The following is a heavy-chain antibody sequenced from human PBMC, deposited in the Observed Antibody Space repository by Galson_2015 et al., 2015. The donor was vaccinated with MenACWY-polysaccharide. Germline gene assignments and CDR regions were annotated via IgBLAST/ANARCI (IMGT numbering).Heavy chain of an antibody. D-gene: IGHD5-12*01. J-gene: IGHJ4*02. V-gene: IGHV3-74*01. CDR2: IKSDGSST. CDR1: GFTFSTYW. CDR3: ARGYSAYD. Sequence: SLRLSCAASGFTFSTYWMHWVRRAPGKGLVWVPRIKSDGSSTNYADSVKGRFTISRDNAKNTLYLQMNSLRAEDTALYYCARGYSAYDWGQGTLVTVSA.